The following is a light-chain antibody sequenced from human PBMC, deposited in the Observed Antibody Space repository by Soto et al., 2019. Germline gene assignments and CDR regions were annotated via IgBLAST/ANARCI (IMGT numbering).Light chain of an antibody. CDR1: QSVSSSY. CDR2: GAS. J-gene: IGKJ2*01. Sequence: EIVLTQSPGTLSLSPGERATLSCRASQSVSSSYLAWYQQKPGQAPRLLIYGASSRATGIPDRFRGSGSGTDFALTIIRLEPEDFAVYYCQQYGSSPPDTFGQGTNLEIK. V-gene: IGKV3-20*01. CDR3: QQYGSSPPDT.